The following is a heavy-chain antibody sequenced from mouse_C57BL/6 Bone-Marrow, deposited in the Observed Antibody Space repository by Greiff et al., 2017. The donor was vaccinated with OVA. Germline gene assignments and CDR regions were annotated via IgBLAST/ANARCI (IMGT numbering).Heavy chain of an antibody. CDR2: ISSGGSYT. Sequence: EVKLMESGGDLVKPGGSLKLSCAASGFTFSSYGMSWVRQTPDKRLEWVATISSGGSYTYYPDSVKGRFTISRDNAKNTLYLQMSSLKSEDTAMYYCARRFITTRFDYWGQGTTLTVSS. D-gene: IGHD1-1*01. V-gene: IGHV5-6*02. J-gene: IGHJ2*01. CDR3: ARRFITTRFDY. CDR1: GFTFSSYG.